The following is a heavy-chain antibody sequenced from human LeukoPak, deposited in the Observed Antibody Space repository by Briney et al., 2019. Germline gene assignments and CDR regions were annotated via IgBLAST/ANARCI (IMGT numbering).Heavy chain of an antibody. CDR3: TRADRSRGEDY. CDR1: GGSISIEGYY. V-gene: IGHV4-30-4*01. J-gene: IGHJ4*02. CDR2: IYYTGTT. Sequence: SETLSLTCTVSGGSISIEGYYWSWIRQHPGKGLEWIGYIYYTGTTYYNPSLKSRVTILVDTSKNQFSLKMNSGTAADTAVYYCTRADRSRGEDYWGQGSLVTVSS. D-gene: IGHD3-10*01.